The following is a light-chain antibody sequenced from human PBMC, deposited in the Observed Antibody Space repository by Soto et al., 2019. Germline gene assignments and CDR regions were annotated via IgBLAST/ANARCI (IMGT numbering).Light chain of an antibody. CDR3: QLYYSYPWS. CDR1: QGISSY. J-gene: IGKJ1*01. V-gene: IGKV1-8*01. Sequence: ASTRERVYITCRASQGISSYLAWYQQKPGKAPKLLIYTASTLQSGVPSRFSGSGSGTDFTLAICCLQSEGFATYKCQLYYSYPWSFGHGTKVDIK. CDR2: TAS.